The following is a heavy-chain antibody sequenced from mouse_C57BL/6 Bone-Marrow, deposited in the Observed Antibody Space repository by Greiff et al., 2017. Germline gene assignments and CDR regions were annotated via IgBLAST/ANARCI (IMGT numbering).Heavy chain of an antibody. Sequence: QVQLQQSGAELARPGASVKLSCKASGYTFTSYGISWVKQRTGQGLEWIGEIYPRSGNTYYNEKFKGKATRTEDKSSSTAYMELRSLTSEDSAVYFCAREIPRFAYWGQGTLVTVSA. D-gene: IGHD5-1-1*01. CDR1: GYTFTSYG. CDR2: IYPRSGNT. CDR3: AREIPRFAY. V-gene: IGHV1-81*01. J-gene: IGHJ3*01.